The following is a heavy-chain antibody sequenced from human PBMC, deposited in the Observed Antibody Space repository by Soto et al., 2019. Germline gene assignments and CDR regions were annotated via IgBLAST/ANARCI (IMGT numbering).Heavy chain of an antibody. CDR3: ARNGGYYDFWSALLPHFDY. CDR2: IYYSGST. J-gene: IGHJ4*02. Sequence: QLQLQESGPGLVKPSETLSLTCTVSGGSISSSSYYWGWIRQPPGKGLEWIGSIYYSGSTYYNPSLKSRVTISVDTSKNQFSLKLSSVTAADTAVYYCARNGGYYDFWSALLPHFDYWGQGTLVTVSS. V-gene: IGHV4-39*01. D-gene: IGHD3-3*01. CDR1: GGSISSSSYY.